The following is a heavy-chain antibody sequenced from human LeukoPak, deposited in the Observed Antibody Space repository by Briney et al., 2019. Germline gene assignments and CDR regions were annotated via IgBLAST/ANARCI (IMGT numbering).Heavy chain of an antibody. Sequence: PSETLSLTCTVSGGSISSYYWSWIRQPAGKGLEWIGRIYTSGSTNYNPSLKSRVTMSVDTSKNQFSLKLSSVTAADTAVYYCARDSWTYYDILTGYPGWRVFDYSGQGTLVTVSS. CDR3: ARDSWTYYDILTGYPGWRVFDY. CDR2: IYTSGST. D-gene: IGHD3-9*01. V-gene: IGHV4-4*07. J-gene: IGHJ4*02. CDR1: GGSISSYY.